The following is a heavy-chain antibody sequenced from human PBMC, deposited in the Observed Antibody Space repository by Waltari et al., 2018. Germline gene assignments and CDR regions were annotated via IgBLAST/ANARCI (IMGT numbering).Heavy chain of an antibody. CDR1: GFTFSSYA. J-gene: IGHJ3*02. CDR2: ISGSGGST. D-gene: IGHD6-6*01. CDR3: AILEYSSSAGGGDAFDI. V-gene: IGHV3-23*01. Sequence: EVQLLESGGGLVQPGGSLRLSCAASGFTFSSYAMSWVRQAPGKGLEWVSAISGSGGSTYYADSGKGRFTISRDNSKNTLYLQMNSLRAEDTAVYYCAILEYSSSAGGGDAFDIWGQGTMVTVSS.